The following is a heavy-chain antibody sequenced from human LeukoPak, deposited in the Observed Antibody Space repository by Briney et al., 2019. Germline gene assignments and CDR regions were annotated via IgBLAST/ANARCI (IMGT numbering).Heavy chain of an antibody. D-gene: IGHD3-22*01. V-gene: IGHV4-59*08. Sequence: SETLSLTCTVSGGSISSYYWSWIRQPPGKGLEWIGYIYYSGSTNYNPSLKSRVTISVDTSKNQFSLKLSSVTAADTAVYYCARHIHYYDSSGYHDDAFDIWGQGTMVTVSS. J-gene: IGHJ3*02. CDR1: GGSISSYY. CDR3: ARHIHYYDSSGYHDDAFDI. CDR2: IYYSGST.